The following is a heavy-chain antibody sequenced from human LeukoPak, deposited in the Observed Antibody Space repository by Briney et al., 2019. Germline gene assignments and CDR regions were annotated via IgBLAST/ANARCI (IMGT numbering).Heavy chain of an antibody. D-gene: IGHD3-22*01. CDR2: INPNSGGT. V-gene: IGHV1-2*06. J-gene: IGHJ4*02. CDR3: ARGGPYYYDSSGYVHFDS. Sequence: ASVKVSCKASGYTFTGFYMHWVRQAPGQGLEWMGRINPNSGGTNYAQNFQGRVTMTRDTSISTAYMELSRLTSDDTAVYYCARGGPYYYDSSGYVHFDSWGQGTLVTASS. CDR1: GYTFTGFY.